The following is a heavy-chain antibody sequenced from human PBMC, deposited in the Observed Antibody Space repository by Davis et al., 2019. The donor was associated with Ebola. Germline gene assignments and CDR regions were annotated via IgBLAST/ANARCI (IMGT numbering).Heavy chain of an antibody. CDR3: ARPKRQFGVVMNDAFDI. Sequence: GESLKISCKASGYSFTSYWIGWVRQMPGKGLEWMGIIYPGDSDTRYSPSFQGQVTISADNSISTAYLQWSSLKASDTAMYYCARPKRQFGVVMNDAFDIWGQGTMVTVSS. D-gene: IGHD3-3*01. J-gene: IGHJ3*02. CDR1: GYSFTSYW. V-gene: IGHV5-51*01. CDR2: IYPGDSDT.